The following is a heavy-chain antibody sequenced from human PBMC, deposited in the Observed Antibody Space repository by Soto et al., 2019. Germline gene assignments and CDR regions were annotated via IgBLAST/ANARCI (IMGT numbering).Heavy chain of an antibody. J-gene: IGHJ6*02. CDR2: IWYDGSNK. V-gene: IGHV3-33*01. Sequence: GGSLRLSCAASGFTFSSYGMHWVRQAPGKGLEWVAVIWYDGSNKYYADSVKGRFTISRDNSKNTLYLQMNSLRAEDTAVYYCARERITMVRGVKGYYYYGMDVWGQGTTVTVSS. CDR1: GFTFSSYG. CDR3: ARERITMVRGVKGYYYYGMDV. D-gene: IGHD3-10*01.